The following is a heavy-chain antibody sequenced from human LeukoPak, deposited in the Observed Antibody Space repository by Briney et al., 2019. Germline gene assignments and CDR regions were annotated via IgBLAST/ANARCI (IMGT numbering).Heavy chain of an antibody. V-gene: IGHV1-69*04. J-gene: IGHJ4*03. CDR3: AGGRSQSVSLTVDV. Sequence: ASVKVSCKASGGTFSNFAVTWVRQAPGQGLEWMGRIVPILGLTNYAQKFQDRTTFIADKSTNTAYMELKSLTFDDTAVYFCAGGRSQSVSLTVDVWGQGTLVTVSP. CDR1: GGTFSNFA. D-gene: IGHD5/OR15-5a*01. CDR2: IVPILGLT.